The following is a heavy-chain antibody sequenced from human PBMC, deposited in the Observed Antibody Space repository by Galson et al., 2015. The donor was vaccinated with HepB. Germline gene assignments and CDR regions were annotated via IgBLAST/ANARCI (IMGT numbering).Heavy chain of an antibody. Sequence: SLRLSCAASGFTFRTYNMNWVRQAPGKGLEWVSSITSGSSYIYYADSVKGRFIISRDDAKNSLYLQMNSLRAEDTAVYYCARDRGPDYDFWSGFLGAFDYWGQGGLVTVSS. CDR2: ITSGSSYI. CDR1: GFTFRTYN. J-gene: IGHJ4*02. V-gene: IGHV3-21*06. D-gene: IGHD3-3*01. CDR3: ARDRGPDYDFWSGFLGAFDY.